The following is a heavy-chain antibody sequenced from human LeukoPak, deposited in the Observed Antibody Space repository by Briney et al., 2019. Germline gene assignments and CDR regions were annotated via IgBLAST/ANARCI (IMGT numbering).Heavy chain of an antibody. D-gene: IGHD3-9*01. V-gene: IGHV3-9*01. CDR2: ISWNGDRI. Sequence: LPGGSLRLSCAASGFNFGGYAMHWVRQPPGKGLEWVSGISWNGDRIGYADSVKGRITISRDNAKSSLYLQMNSLKAEDTAFYFCAKDGGAGCSDDWCPPDSWGQGTLVTVSS. J-gene: IGHJ4*02. CDR1: GFNFGGYA. CDR3: AKDGGAGCSDDWCPPDS.